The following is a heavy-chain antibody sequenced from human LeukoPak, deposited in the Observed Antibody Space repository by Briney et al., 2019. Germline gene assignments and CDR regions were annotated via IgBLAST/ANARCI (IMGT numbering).Heavy chain of an antibody. D-gene: IGHD1-1*01. CDR2: IQYDGTNK. CDR1: GFTFRSYG. V-gene: IGHV3-30*02. Sequence: PGGSLRLSCAASGFTFRSYGMYWVRQAPGKGLEWVALIQYDGTNKYYADSVKGRFTISRDNSKNTLYLQMNSLRAEDTAVYYCARQTGTPLPSIFDYWGQGTLVTVSS. J-gene: IGHJ4*02. CDR3: ARQTGTPLPSIFDY.